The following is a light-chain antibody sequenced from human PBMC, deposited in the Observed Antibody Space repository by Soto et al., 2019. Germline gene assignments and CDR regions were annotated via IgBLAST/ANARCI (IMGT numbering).Light chain of an antibody. J-gene: IGKJ4*01. CDR2: AAS. CDR1: QSFSSY. V-gene: IGKV1-39*01. CDR3: QQSYSTQLT. Sequence: DIQMTQSPSSLSASVGDRVTITCRASQSFSSYLNWYQQKPGKAPKLLIYAASSLQSGVPSRLSGSGSGTDFTLTISSLQPEDFATYYCQQSYSTQLTFGGGTKVEIK.